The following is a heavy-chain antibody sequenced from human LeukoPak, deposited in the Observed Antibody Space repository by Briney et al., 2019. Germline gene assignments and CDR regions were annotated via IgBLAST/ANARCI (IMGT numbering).Heavy chain of an antibody. CDR3: AHCSTTSQEDY. D-gene: IGHD2-2*01. J-gene: IGHJ4*02. Sequence: GGSLRLSCEASGFTFYSYAMSWVRQAPGKGLEWVSAISGSGGSTYYADSVKGRFTISRDTSKNTLYLQMNSLRAEDTAVYYCAHCSTTSQEDYWGQGTLVTVSS. V-gene: IGHV3-23*01. CDR2: ISGSGGST. CDR1: GFTFYSYA.